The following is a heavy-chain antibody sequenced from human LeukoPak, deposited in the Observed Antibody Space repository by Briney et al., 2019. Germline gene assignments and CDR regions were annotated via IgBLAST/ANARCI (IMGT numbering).Heavy chain of an antibody. V-gene: IGHV1-69*13. CDR2: IIPIFGTA. D-gene: IGHD5-24*01. Sequence: GASVKVTCKVSGYTLTELSMHWVRQAPGKGLEWMGGIIPIFGTANYAQKFQGRVTITADESTSTAYMELSSLRSEDTAVYYCARGRRSARHAFDIWGQGTMVTVSS. J-gene: IGHJ3*02. CDR3: ARGRRSARHAFDI. CDR1: GYTLTELS.